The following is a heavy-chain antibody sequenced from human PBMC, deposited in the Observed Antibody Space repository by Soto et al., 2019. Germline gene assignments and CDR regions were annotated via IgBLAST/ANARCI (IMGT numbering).Heavy chain of an antibody. J-gene: IGHJ4*02. Sequence: SETLSLTCAVSGGSISSRIHYWAWIRQSPGKGLEWIGSSYYSGHTDYNPSLASRVSMSVDTSLNQFSLRLNSMTAADTAVYYCARHPGPPDYSFDKWGQGILVTVSS. CDR2: SYYSGHT. CDR1: GGSISSRIHY. D-gene: IGHD4-4*01. CDR3: ARHPGPPDYSFDK. V-gene: IGHV4-39*01.